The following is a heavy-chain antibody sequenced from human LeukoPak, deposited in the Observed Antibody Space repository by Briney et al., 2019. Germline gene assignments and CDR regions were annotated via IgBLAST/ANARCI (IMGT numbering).Heavy chain of an antibody. CDR1: GFTFGDYA. CDR2: IRSKAYGGTT. Sequence: GGSLRLSCTASGFTFGDYAMSWVRQAPGKGLEWVGFIRSKAYGGTTEYAASVKGRFTISRDDSKSIAYLQMNSLKTEDTAVYYCTRVPVPYDYVWGSYCSYYYYYMDVWGKGTTVTVSS. D-gene: IGHD3-16*02. V-gene: IGHV3-49*04. CDR3: TRVPVPYDYVWGSYCSYYYYYMDV. J-gene: IGHJ6*03.